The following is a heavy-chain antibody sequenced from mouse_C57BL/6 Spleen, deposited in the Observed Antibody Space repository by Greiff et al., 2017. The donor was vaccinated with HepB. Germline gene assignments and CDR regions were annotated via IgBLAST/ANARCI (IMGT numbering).Heavy chain of an antibody. CDR1: GYTFTSYW. D-gene: IGHD2-2*01. V-gene: IGHV1-64*01. J-gene: IGHJ2*01. CDR2: IHPNSGST. Sequence: QVQLKQSGAELVKPGASVKLSCKASGYTFTSYWMHWVKQRPGQGLEWIGMIHPNSGSTNYNEKFKSKATLTVDKSSSTAYMQLSSLTSEDSAVYYCARSGVTTTKDYWGQGTTLTVSS. CDR3: ARSGVTTTKDY.